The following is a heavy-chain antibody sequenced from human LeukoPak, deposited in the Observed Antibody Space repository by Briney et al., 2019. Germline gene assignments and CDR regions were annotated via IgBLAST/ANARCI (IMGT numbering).Heavy chain of an antibody. Sequence: SSVTVPCKPSGYTFTGYYMHWVRQAPGQGLEWMGWINPNSGGTNYAQKFQGRVTMTRDTSISTAYMELSRLRSDDTAVYYCAREYRSSSSWSGAFDIWGQGTMVTVSS. V-gene: IGHV1-2*02. CDR1: GYTFTGYY. J-gene: IGHJ3*02. CDR3: AREYRSSSSWSGAFDI. CDR2: INPNSGGT. D-gene: IGHD6-13*01.